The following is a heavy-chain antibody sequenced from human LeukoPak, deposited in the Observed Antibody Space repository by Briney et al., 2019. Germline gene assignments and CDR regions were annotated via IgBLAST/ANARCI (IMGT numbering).Heavy chain of an antibody. CDR2: IYYSGST. CDR1: GGSISSYY. V-gene: IGHV4-59*01. D-gene: IGHD3-16*01. J-gene: IGHJ4*02. Sequence: PSETLSLTCTVSGGSISSYYWSWIRQPPGKGLEWIGYIYYSGSTNYNPSLKSRVTISVDTSKNQFSLKLSSVTAADTAVYYCARDYEGDYFDYWGQGTLVTVSS. CDR3: ARDYEGDYFDY.